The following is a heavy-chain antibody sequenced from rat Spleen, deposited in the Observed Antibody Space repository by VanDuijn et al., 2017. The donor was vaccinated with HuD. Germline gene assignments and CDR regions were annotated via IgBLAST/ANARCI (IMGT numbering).Heavy chain of an antibody. D-gene: IGHD1-4*01. Sequence: EVQLVESDGGLVQPGRSLKLSCAASGFTFSDYYMAWVRQAPTKGLEWVATMSYDGSSTYYRDSVKGRFTLSRDNANSTLSLQMDSLRTEDTATYYCATPTPGIPFAYWGQGTLVTVSS. J-gene: IGHJ3*01. CDR2: MSYDGSST. CDR3: ATPTPGIPFAY. V-gene: IGHV5-29*01. CDR1: GFTFSDYY.